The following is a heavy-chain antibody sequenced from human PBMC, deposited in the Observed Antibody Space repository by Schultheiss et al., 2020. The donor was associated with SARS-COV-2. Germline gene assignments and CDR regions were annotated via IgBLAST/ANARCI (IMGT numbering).Heavy chain of an antibody. J-gene: IGHJ4*02. CDR3: AREVGAARDY. CDR1: GFTFDDYA. Sequence: GGSLRLSCAASGFTFDDYAMHWVRQAPGKGLEWVSVIYSGGSTYYADSVKGRFTISRDNSKNTLYLQMNSLRAEDTAVYYCAREVGAARDYWGQGTLVTVSS. V-gene: IGHV3-66*01. D-gene: IGHD6-6*01. CDR2: IYSGGST.